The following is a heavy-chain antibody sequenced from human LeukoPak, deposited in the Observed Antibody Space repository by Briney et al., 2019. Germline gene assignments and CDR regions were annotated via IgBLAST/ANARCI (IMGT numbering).Heavy chain of an antibody. V-gene: IGHV1-2*02. Sequence: GASVKVSCKASGYTFTSYYIHWVRQAPGQGLEWMGWINPNSGGTNYAQKFQGRVTMTRDTSISTAYMELSRLRSDDTAVYYCARDPGRIAARPVNWFDPWGQGTLVTVSS. D-gene: IGHD6-6*01. CDR2: INPNSGGT. CDR3: ARDPGRIAARPVNWFDP. J-gene: IGHJ5*02. CDR1: GYTFTSYY.